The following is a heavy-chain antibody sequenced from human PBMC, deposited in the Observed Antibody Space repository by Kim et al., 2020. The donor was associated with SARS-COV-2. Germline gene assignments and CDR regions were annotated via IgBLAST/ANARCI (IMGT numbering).Heavy chain of an antibody. D-gene: IGHD2-15*01. CDR3: ARVVVVETYYYYGMDV. CDR2: IYPGDSDT. J-gene: IGHJ6*02. V-gene: IGHV5-51*01. CDR1: GYSFTSYW. Sequence: GASLKISCKGSGYSFTSYWIGWVRQMPGKGLEWMGIIYPGDSDTRYSPSFQGQVTISADKSISTAYLQWSSLKASDTAMYYCARVVVVETYYYYGMDVWGQGTTVTVSS.